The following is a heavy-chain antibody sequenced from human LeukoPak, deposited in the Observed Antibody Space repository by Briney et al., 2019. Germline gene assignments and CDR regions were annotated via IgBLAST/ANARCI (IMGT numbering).Heavy chain of an antibody. V-gene: IGHV3-74*01. Sequence: GSLRLSFAASGFPFSTSWMHWVRPAPGKGLVWVSRINTDGNAISYADSVRGRFTISRDNAKNTLYLQVNNLKAEDTAVYYCTRSRYSGSSMEYWGQGTQVTVSS. CDR3: TRSRYSGSSMEY. CDR1: GFPFSTSW. D-gene: IGHD1-26*01. CDR2: INTDGNAI. J-gene: IGHJ4*02.